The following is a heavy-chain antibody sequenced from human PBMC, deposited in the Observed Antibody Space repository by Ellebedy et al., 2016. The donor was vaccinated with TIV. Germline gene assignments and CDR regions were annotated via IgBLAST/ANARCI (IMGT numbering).Heavy chain of an antibody. CDR3: AKGGRGNWFDP. V-gene: IGHV3-23*01. CDR1: GFSVSNYW. CDR2: ISGSGGAT. J-gene: IGHJ5*02. D-gene: IGHD5-24*01. Sequence: PGGSLRLSCAASGFSVSNYWMSWVRQAPGKGLEWVSTISGSGGATYYADSVKGRFTISRDNSKNTLYVQMNSLRAEDTAVYYCAKGGRGNWFDPWGQGTLATVSS.